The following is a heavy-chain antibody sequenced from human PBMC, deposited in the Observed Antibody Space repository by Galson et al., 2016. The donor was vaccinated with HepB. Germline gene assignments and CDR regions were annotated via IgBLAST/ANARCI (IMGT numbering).Heavy chain of an antibody. CDR3: AKDLPIEGGNWNYEGPNWFDP. CDR1: GFTFSSYA. J-gene: IGHJ5*02. CDR2: ISGRGVRT. Sequence: SLRLSCAASGFTFSSYAMTWVRQAPGKGLEWVSNISGRGVRTNYADSVKGRFTISRDNSRNTLFLQMNSLRAEDTAVYYCAKDLPIEGGNWNYEGPNWFDPWGQGTLVTVSS. D-gene: IGHD1-7*01. V-gene: IGHV3-23*01.